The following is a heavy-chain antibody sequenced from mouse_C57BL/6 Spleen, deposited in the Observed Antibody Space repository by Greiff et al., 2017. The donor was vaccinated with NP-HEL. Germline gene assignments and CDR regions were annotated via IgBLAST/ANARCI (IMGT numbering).Heavy chain of an antibody. Sequence: QVQLQQSGAELVRPGASVKLSCKASGYTFTDYYINWVKQRPGQGLEWIARLYPGSGNTYYNEKFKGKATLTAEKSSSTAYMQLSSLTSEDSAVYFCARDYSSGYVDYWGQGTTLTVSS. J-gene: IGHJ2*01. CDR1: GYTFTDYY. CDR3: ARDYSSGYVDY. D-gene: IGHD3-2*02. V-gene: IGHV1-76*01. CDR2: LYPGSGNT.